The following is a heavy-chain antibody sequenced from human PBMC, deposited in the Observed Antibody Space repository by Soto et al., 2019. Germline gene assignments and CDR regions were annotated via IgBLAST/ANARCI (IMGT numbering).Heavy chain of an antibody. CDR2: IYPGDSDT. J-gene: IGHJ6*02. CDR3: AGGGVRGVITRTRDYYGMDV. V-gene: IGHV5-51*01. Sequence: PGESLKISCKGSGYSFTSYRIGWVRQTPGKGLEWMGIIYPGDSDTRYSPSFQGQVTISADKSISTAYLQWSSLKASDTAMYYCAGGGVRGVITRTRDYYGMDVWVQGTTVTAP. CDR1: GYSFTSYR. D-gene: IGHD3-10*01.